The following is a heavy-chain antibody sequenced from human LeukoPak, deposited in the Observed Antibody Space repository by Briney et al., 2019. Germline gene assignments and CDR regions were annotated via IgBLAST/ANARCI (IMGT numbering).Heavy chain of an antibody. CDR2: IYPGDSDT. D-gene: IGHD2-15*01. J-gene: IGHJ3*02. Sequence: GESLKISCKGSGYSFTSYWIAWVRQMPGKDLEWVGMIYPGDSDTRYSPSFQGKVTISADKSISNAYLQWSSLKASDTAMYYCAGQDIVVVATTTRAFDIWGQGTMVTVSS. CDR3: AGQDIVVVATTTRAFDI. V-gene: IGHV5-51*01. CDR1: GYSFTSYW.